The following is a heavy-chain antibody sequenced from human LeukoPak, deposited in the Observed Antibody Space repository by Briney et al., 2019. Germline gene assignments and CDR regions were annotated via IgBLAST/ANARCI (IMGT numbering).Heavy chain of an antibody. V-gene: IGHV1-69*13. J-gene: IGHJ6*03. CDR3: ARVQGVVAATLLYYYMDV. CDR2: IIPIFGTA. D-gene: IGHD2-15*01. CDR1: GGTFSSYA. Sequence: SVKVSCKASGGTFSSYAISWVRQAPGQGLEWMGGIIPIFGTANYAQKFQGRVTITADESTSTAYMELSSLRSEDMAVYYCARVQGVVAATLLYYYMDVWGKGTTVTVSS.